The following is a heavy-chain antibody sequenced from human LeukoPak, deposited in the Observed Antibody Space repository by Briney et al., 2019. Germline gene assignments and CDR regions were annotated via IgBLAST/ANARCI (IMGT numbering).Heavy chain of an antibody. Sequence: GGSLRLSCAASGFTFSSYALSWVRQAPGKGLEWVAVIWYDGSNKYYADSVKGRFTISRDNSKNTLYLQMNSLRAEDTAVYYCARDTGYDILTGYYSGYMDVWGKGTTVTVSS. V-gene: IGHV3-33*08. CDR3: ARDTGYDILTGYYSGYMDV. J-gene: IGHJ6*03. D-gene: IGHD3-9*01. CDR1: GFTFSSYA. CDR2: IWYDGSNK.